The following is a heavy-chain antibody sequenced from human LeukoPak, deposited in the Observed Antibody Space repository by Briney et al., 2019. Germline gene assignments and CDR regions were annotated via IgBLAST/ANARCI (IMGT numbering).Heavy chain of an antibody. Sequence: GGSLRLSCAASGFTFSSYAMSWVRQAPGKELEWVAFIRLDGSIKYYADSVKGRFIISRDNSKNTLYLQMHSLRAEDTAVYYCAKGAVAPDYWGQGTLVTVSS. V-gene: IGHV3-30*02. CDR3: AKGAVAPDY. CDR1: GFTFSSYA. D-gene: IGHD6-19*01. J-gene: IGHJ4*02. CDR2: IRLDGSIK.